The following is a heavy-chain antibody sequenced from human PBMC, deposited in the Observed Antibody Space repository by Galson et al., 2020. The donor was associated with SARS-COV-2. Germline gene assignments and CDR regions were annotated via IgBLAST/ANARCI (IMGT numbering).Heavy chain of an antibody. Sequence: GESLKISCAASGFTFSSYDMHWVRQPTGKGLEWVSSIGTVFDTYYPDSVKGRFTISRENAKNSFYLQMNSLRAGDTAVYYCVKGFPGSNWIKGAFESGGQGTRVTVSS. D-gene: IGHD6-13*01. CDR3: VKGFPGSNWIKGAFES. CDR1: GFTFSSYD. J-gene: IGHJ4*02. V-gene: IGHV3-13*01. CDR2: IGTVFDT.